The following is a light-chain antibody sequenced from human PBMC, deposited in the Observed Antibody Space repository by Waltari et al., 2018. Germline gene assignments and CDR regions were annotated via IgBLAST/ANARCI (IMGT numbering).Light chain of an antibody. CDR3: QQYDNWLGT. V-gene: IGKV3-15*01. CDR1: QTIRSN. J-gene: IGKJ1*01. CDR2: GAS. Sequence: IVMTQSPATLSVFPGERATLTCRARQTIRSNLAWYQLKPGQAPRLLIYGASTRATGIPARFSGSGSGTEFTLTISSLQSEDFAVYFCQQYDNWLGTFGQGTKVEIK.